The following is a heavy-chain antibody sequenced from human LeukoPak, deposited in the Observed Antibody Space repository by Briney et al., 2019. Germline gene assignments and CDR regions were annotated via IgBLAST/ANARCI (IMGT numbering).Heavy chain of an antibody. J-gene: IGHJ5*02. D-gene: IGHD4-17*01. CDR3: ARVDYGDYEGWFDP. CDR2: INAYNGNT. V-gene: IGHV1-18*04. Sequence: ASVKVSCKASGYTFTSYGISWVRQAPGQGIELMGWINAYNGNTNYAQKLQGRVTMTTDTSTNTAYMELRSLRSDDTAVYYCARVDYGDYEGWFDPWGQGTLVTVSS. CDR1: GYTFTSYG.